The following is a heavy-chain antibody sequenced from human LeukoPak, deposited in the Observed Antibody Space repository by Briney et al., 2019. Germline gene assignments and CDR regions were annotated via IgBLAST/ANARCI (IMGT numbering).Heavy chain of an antibody. CDR2: IYYSGST. D-gene: IGHD3-9*01. Sequence: PSETLSLTCTVSGGSISSSRYYWGWIRQPPGQGLEWIGRIYYSGSTYYNPSLKSRVTISVDTSKNQFSLKQSSVTAADPAVYFCARQYYDILIGYSDAFDIWGQGTMVTVSS. CDR1: GGSISSSRYY. V-gene: IGHV4-39*01. J-gene: IGHJ3*02. CDR3: ARQYYDILIGYSDAFDI.